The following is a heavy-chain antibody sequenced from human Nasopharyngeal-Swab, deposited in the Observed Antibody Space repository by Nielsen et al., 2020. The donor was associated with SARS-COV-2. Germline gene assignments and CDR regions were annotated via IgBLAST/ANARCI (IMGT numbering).Heavy chain of an antibody. Sequence: GESLKISCAASGFTFSDYYMSWIRQAPGKGLEWVSYISSSGRTIYYADSVKGRFTISRDNAKNSLYLQMNSLRAEDAAVYYCARAREKVGATNYWGQGTLVTVSS. CDR1: GFTFSDYY. V-gene: IGHV3-11*01. J-gene: IGHJ4*02. CDR3: ARAREKVGATNY. D-gene: IGHD1-26*01. CDR2: ISSSGRTI.